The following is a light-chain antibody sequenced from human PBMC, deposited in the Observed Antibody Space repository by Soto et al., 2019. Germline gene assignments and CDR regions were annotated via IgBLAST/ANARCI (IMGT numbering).Light chain of an antibody. CDR2: EGS. CDR1: SSDIGSYNL. V-gene: IGLV2-23*01. Sequence: QSALTQPASVSGSPGQSITISCTGTSSDIGSYNLVSWYQQHPGKAPKLMIYEGSKRPAGVSDRLSGSRSGNTASLTISGLQAEDEADYYCCSYASGGTYVFGTGTKLTVL. J-gene: IGLJ1*01. CDR3: CSYASGGTYV.